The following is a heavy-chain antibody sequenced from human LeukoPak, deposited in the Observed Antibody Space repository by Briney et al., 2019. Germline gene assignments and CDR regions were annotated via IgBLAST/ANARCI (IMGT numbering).Heavy chain of an antibody. CDR1: GFTFTNYV. Sequence: GGSLRLSCAASGFTFTNYVMSWGRKAPGKGLGRGSNISVGGVMTYYADSAKGRFTVSRDTSKNTLYLQMSSVTAGDTPVYYCAKDRSIGPYYTFDHWVGGSVVTVSS. V-gene: IGHV3-23*01. CDR3: AKDRSIGPYYTFDH. CDR2: ISVGGVMT. J-gene: IGHJ4*02. D-gene: IGHD1-26*01.